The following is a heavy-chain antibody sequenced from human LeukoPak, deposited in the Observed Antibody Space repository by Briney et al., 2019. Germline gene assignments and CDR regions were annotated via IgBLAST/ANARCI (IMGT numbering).Heavy chain of an antibody. D-gene: IGHD4-17*01. CDR2: INYSGST. CDR3: ARVDGDYGDYYYYMDV. V-gene: IGHV4-39*07. CDR1: AGSTSSRDYY. Sequence: SETLSLTCTVSAGSTSSRDYYWGWIRQPPGKGLVWIGSINYSGSTYYNPSLNSRVTISVDTSENQFSLKLSSVTAADTAVYYCARVDGDYGDYYYYMDVWGKGTTVTVSS. J-gene: IGHJ6*03.